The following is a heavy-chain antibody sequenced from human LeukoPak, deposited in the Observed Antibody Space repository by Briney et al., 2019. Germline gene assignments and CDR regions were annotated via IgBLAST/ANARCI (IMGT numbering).Heavy chain of an antibody. V-gene: IGHV3-30*02. CDR1: GFTFSSYG. D-gene: IGHD2-15*01. CDR3: AKSGLIRFDY. Sequence: GGSLRLSCAASGFTFSSYGMHWVRQAPGKGLEWVAFIRSDGSNKYYADSVKGRFTISRDNSKNTLYLQMNSLRAGDTAIYYCAKSGLIRFDYWGQGTLVTVSS. CDR2: IRSDGSNK. J-gene: IGHJ4*02.